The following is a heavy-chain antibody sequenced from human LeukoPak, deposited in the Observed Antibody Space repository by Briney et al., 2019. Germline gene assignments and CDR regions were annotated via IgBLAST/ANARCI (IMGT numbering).Heavy chain of an antibody. CDR3: ARTALRSSGSTLG. CDR2: IYYSGST. CDR1: GGSISSSSYY. J-gene: IGHJ4*02. V-gene: IGHV4-39*01. D-gene: IGHD1-26*01. Sequence: KPSETLSLTCTVPGGSISSSSYYWGWIRQPPGKGLEWIGSIYYSGSTYYNPSLKSRVTISVDTSKNQFSLKLSSVTAADTAVYYCARTALRSSGSTLGWGQGTLVTVSS.